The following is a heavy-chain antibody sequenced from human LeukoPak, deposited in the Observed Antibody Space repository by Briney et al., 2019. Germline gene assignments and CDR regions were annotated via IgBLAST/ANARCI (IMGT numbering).Heavy chain of an antibody. D-gene: IGHD6-19*01. CDR3: ANEGLSIAVAGYFDY. CDR2: INWNGGST. V-gene: IGHV3-20*04. J-gene: IGHJ4*02. Sequence: GGSLRLSCAASGFTFDDYGMSWVRQAPGKGLEWVSGINWNGGSTGYADSVKGRFTISRDNSKNTLYLQMNSLRAEDTAVYYCANEGLSIAVAGYFDYWGQGTLVTVSS. CDR1: GFTFDDYG.